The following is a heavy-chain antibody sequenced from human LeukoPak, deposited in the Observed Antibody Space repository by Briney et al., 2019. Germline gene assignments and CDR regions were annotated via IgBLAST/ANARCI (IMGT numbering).Heavy chain of an antibody. CDR3: ARFSGYAPYYYYYYMDV. J-gene: IGHJ6*03. CDR1: GGSFSGYY. V-gene: IGHV4-34*01. CDR2: INHSGST. D-gene: IGHD5-12*01. Sequence: PSETLSLTCAVYGGSFSGYYWSWIRQPPGEGLEWIGEINHSGSTNYNPSLKSRVTISVDTSKNQFSLKLSSVTAADTAVYYCARFSGYAPYYYYYYMDVWGKGTTVTVSS.